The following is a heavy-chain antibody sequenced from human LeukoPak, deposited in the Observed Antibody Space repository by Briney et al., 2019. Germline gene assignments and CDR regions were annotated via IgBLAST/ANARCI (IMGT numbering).Heavy chain of an antibody. D-gene: IGHD6-6*01. V-gene: IGHV3-30-3*01. CDR3: ARDPSIAAEYYFDY. J-gene: IGHJ4*02. CDR1: GFTFSSYA. CDR2: ISYDGSNK. Sequence: QAGGSLRLSCAASGFTFSSYAMHWVRQAPGKGLEWVAVISYDGSNKYYADSVKGRFTISRVNSKNTLYLQMNSLRAEDTAVYYCARDPSIAAEYYFDYWGQGTLVTVSS.